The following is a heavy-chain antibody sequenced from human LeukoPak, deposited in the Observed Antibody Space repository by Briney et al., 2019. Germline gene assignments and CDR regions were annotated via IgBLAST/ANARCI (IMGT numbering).Heavy chain of an antibody. CDR1: GFTFSSYA. CDR2: ISSGGSTI. J-gene: IGHJ4*02. V-gene: IGHV3-48*03. CDR3: ARDKEYSTGWYFDY. D-gene: IGHD6-19*01. Sequence: GGSLRLSCAASGFTFSSYAMSWVRQAPGKGLECVSYISSGGSTIYYADSVKGRFTISRDNAKNSLYLQMNSLRAEDTAVYYCARDKEYSTGWYFDYWGQGTLVTVSS.